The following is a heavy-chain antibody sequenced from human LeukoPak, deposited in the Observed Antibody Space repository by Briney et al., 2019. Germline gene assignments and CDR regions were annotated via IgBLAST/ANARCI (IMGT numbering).Heavy chain of an antibody. CDR1: GYTLTELS. CDR2: FYPEDGET. D-gene: IGHD5-12*01. Sequence: ASVKVSCMVSGYTLTELSMHWVRQAPGKGVEWGGRFYPEDGETIYTQKFQGRVTMTEDTSTDTAYMELSSLRSEDTAVYYCATVGGYPYYFDYWGQGTLVTVSS. V-gene: IGHV1-24*01. J-gene: IGHJ4*02. CDR3: ATVGGYPYYFDY.